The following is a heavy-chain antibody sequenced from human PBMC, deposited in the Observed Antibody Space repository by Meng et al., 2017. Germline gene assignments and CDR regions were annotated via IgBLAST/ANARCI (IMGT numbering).Heavy chain of an antibody. D-gene: IGHD6-19*01. Sequence: SETLSLTCTVSGGSISSGGYYWSWIRQHPGKGLEWIGYIYYSGSTYYNPSLKSRVTISVDTSKNQFSLKLGSVTAADTAVYYCASGYSSGWVDYWGQGTLVTVSS. CDR3: ASGYSSGWVDY. J-gene: IGHJ4*02. CDR1: GGSISSGGYY. V-gene: IGHV4-31*03. CDR2: IYYSGST.